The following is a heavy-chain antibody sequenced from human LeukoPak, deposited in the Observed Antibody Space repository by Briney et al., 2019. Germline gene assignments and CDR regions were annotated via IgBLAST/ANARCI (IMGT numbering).Heavy chain of an antibody. Sequence: PSGTLSLTCAVSGGSISRSNWWSWVRPSPGKGLEWIGEIYHSGSTNYNPSLKSRVTISVDKSKNQFSLKLTSVTAADTAVYYCAREDYDDSGAWYFDLWGRGTLVIVSS. J-gene: IGHJ2*01. D-gene: IGHD3-3*01. CDR2: IYHSGST. V-gene: IGHV4-4*02. CDR3: AREDYDDSGAWYFDL. CDR1: GGSISRSNW.